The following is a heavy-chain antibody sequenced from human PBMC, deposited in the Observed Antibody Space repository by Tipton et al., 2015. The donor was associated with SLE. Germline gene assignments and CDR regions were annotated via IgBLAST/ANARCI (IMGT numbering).Heavy chain of an antibody. CDR1: GGSISDNSYY. V-gene: IGHV4-39*07. J-gene: IGHJ4*02. CDR3: ARRWWNSDGGFDY. Sequence: TLSLTCTISGGSISDNSYYWGWIRQSPGKGLEWIGSIYYSGSTHYNPSLKSRVTISLDTSKNQFFVKLISVTAADTAVYYCARRWWNSDGGFDYWGQGTLVTVSS. CDR2: IYYSGST. D-gene: IGHD1/OR15-1a*01.